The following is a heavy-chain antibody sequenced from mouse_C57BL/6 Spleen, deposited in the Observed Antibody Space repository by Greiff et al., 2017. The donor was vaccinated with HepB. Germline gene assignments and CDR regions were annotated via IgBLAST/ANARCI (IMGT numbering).Heavy chain of an antibody. Sequence: QVTLKVSGPGILQSSQTLSLTCSFSGFSLSTSGMGVSWIRQPSGKGLEWLAHIYWDDDKRYNPSLKSRLTISKDTSRNQVFLKITSVDTADTATYYCARSPTTVVAHWYFDVWGTGTTVTVSS. CDR2: IYWDDDK. CDR3: ARSPTTVVAHWYFDV. CDR1: GFSLSTSGMG. D-gene: IGHD1-1*01. V-gene: IGHV8-12*01. J-gene: IGHJ1*03.